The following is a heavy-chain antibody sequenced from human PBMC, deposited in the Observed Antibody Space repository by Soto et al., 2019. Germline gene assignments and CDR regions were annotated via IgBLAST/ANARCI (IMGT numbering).Heavy chain of an antibody. CDR1: GFTFSRYP. V-gene: IGHV3-30-3*01. Sequence: QVQLVESGGGVVQPGRSLRLSCAASGFTFSRYPMYWVRQAPGKGLEWVAVITYDGNNKYYADSVKGRFTISRDNAKNTLTLQMNNLRPEDMAVYYCAKGVGSYYFDYWGQGTLVTVSS. CDR2: ITYDGNNK. D-gene: IGHD1-26*01. J-gene: IGHJ4*02. CDR3: AKGVGSYYFDY.